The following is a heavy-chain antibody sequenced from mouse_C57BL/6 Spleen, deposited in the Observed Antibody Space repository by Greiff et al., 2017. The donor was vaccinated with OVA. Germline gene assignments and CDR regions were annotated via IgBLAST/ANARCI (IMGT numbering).Heavy chain of an antibody. CDR2: LYPGDGDT. J-gene: IGHJ3*01. CDR3: ARGDYGYEAWFAY. CDR1: GYAFSSSW. Sequence: VQLQQSGPELVTPGASVKISCKASGYAFSSSWLNWVKQRPGKGLEWIGRLYPGDGDTNYNGKFKGKATLTANKSSSTAYMQLSSLTSEDSAVYFCARGDYGYEAWFAYWGQGTLVTVSA. V-gene: IGHV1-82*01. D-gene: IGHD2-2*01.